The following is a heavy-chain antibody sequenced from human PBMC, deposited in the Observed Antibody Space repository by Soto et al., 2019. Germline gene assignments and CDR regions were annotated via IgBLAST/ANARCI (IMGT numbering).Heavy chain of an antibody. CDR3: ARGGYTSSWYPDYGMDV. V-gene: IGHV1-69*13. Sequence: SVKVSCKASGGTFSTYGISWVRQAPGQGLEWMGGIIPIFGTANYAQKFQGRVTITADASTNTANMELSSLRSEDTAVYYCARGGYTSSWYPDYGMDVWGQGTTVTVAS. CDR2: IIPIFGTA. D-gene: IGHD6-13*01. J-gene: IGHJ6*02. CDR1: GGTFSTYG.